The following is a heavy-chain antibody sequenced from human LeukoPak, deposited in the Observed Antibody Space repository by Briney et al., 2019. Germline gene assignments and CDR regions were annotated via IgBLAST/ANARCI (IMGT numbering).Heavy chain of an antibody. CDR3: ASFYRNYDFWSGCSAAEYFQH. V-gene: IGHV4-30-2*01. CDR2: IYHSGST. Sequence: SETLSLTCAVSGGSISSGGYSWSWIRQPPGKGLEWIGYIYHSGSTYYNPSLKSRVTISVDRSKNQFSLKLSSVTAADTAVYYCASFYRNYDFWSGCSAAEYFQHWGQGTLVTVSS. J-gene: IGHJ1*01. CDR1: GGSISSGGYS. D-gene: IGHD3-3*01.